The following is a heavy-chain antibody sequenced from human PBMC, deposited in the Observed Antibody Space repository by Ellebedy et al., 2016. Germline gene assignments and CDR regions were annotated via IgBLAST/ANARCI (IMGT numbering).Heavy chain of an antibody. CDR3: AACRTSWSPIPFDY. D-gene: IGHD1-7*01. Sequence: GGSLRLSCAVSGFAVTSNYISWVRQAPGQGLEWVSLTYPDMTTYYAAAVRGRFNISRDHSTNTLFLHLNNLRAEDTAVYYCAACRTSWSPIPFDYWGQGALVTVSS. CDR1: GFAVTSNY. J-gene: IGHJ4*02. CDR2: TYPDMTT. V-gene: IGHV3-66*01.